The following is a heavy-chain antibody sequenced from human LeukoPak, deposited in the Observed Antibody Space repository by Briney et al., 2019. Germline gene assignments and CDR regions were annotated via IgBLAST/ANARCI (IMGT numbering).Heavy chain of an antibody. CDR1: GYSFTSQW. D-gene: IGHD3-10*01. Sequence: GESLKISCKGSGYSFTSQWIGWVRQMPGKGLEWMGIIYPADSDTKYSPSFQGQVTISADKSINTAYLQWSSLKASDTAMYYCARRQGQAGIDFWGQGTLVTVSS. J-gene: IGHJ4*02. V-gene: IGHV5-51*01. CDR2: IYPADSDT. CDR3: ARRQGQAGIDF.